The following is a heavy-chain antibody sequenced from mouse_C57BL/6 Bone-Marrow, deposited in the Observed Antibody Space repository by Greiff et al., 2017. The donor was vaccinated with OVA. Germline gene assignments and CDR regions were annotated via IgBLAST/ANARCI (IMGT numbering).Heavy chain of an antibody. CDR3: TSHWAWFAY. CDR2: ISSGGDYI. Sequence: EVKVEESGEGLVKPGGSLKLSCAASGFTFSSYAMSWVRQTPEKRLEWVAYISSGGDYIYYADTVKGRFTISRDNARNTLYLQMSSLKSEDTAMYYCTSHWAWFAYWGQGTLVTVSA. J-gene: IGHJ3*01. V-gene: IGHV5-9-1*02. D-gene: IGHD4-1*01. CDR1: GFTFSSYA.